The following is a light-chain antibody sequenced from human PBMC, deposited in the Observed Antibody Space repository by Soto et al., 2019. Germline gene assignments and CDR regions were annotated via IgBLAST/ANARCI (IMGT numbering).Light chain of an antibody. CDR3: SSYAGSNNLI. Sequence: QSALTQPPSASGSLGRSVTISCTGTSSDVGGYNHVSWYQQHPGKAPKLLIYDVSHRPSGVPDRFSGSKSGNTASLTVSGLQADDEVDYYCSSYAGSNNLIFGTGTKLTVL. V-gene: IGLV2-8*01. CDR2: DVS. CDR1: SSDVGGYNH. J-gene: IGLJ1*01.